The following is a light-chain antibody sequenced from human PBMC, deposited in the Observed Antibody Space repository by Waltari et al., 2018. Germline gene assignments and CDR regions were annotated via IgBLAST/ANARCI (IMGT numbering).Light chain of an antibody. CDR1: NIESQS. J-gene: IGLJ2*01. V-gene: IGLV3-21*02. Sequence: SYVLTQPPSVSVAPGQTASITCGGNNIESQSVHWYQQKPGQAPVVVVYDDSDRPSGTPDRFSGSNSGTTATLSISRVEAGDEADYYCQVWDTSSDHEVFGGGTKLTVL. CDR3: QVWDTSSDHEV. CDR2: DDS.